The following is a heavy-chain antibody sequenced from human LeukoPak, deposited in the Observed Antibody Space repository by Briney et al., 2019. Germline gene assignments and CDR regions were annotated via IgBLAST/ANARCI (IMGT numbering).Heavy chain of an antibody. CDR2: INEDGSVK. Sequence: SPRPSRAASRATLSAHWMAWVRPSPGPGLEWVAEINEDGSVKYYVDSMKGRFTISRDNAKNSLYLQMNSLGAEDTAVYYCAKVPRDSDCYWGQGPLVTVSS. CDR3: AKVPRDSDCY. CDR1: RATLSAHW. V-gene: IGHV3-7*01. D-gene: IGHD2-21*02. J-gene: IGHJ4*02.